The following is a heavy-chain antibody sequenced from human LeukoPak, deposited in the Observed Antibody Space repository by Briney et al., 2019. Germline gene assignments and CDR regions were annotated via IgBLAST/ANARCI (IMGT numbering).Heavy chain of an antibody. J-gene: IGHJ5*02. CDR3: ARAWFDP. CDR1: GFTFSSYW. V-gene: IGHV3-74*01. CDR2: INSXGSSX. Sequence: PGGSLRLSCAASGFTFSSYWMHWVRQAPGKGLVWVSRINSXGSSXXXXDXVKGRFTISXDNAKNTLYLQMNSLRAEDTAVYYCARAWFDPWGQGTLVTVSS.